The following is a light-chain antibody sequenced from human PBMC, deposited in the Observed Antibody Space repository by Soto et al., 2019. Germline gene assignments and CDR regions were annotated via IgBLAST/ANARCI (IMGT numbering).Light chain of an antibody. Sequence: QSVLTQPPSVSAAPGQKVTISCSGSSSNIGNNYVSWYQHLPGTAPKLLIYDSNKRPSGIPDRFSGSKSGTSATLAITGLQTGDEADYYCATWDAGYVFGTGTKVTVL. CDR2: DSN. CDR3: ATWDAGYV. V-gene: IGLV1-51*01. J-gene: IGLJ1*01. CDR1: SSNIGNNY.